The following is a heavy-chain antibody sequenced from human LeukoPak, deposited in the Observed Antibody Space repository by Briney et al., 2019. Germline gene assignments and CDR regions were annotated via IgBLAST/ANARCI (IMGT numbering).Heavy chain of an antibody. CDR2: INPNSGGT. J-gene: IGHJ4*02. Sequence: ASVKVSCKASGYTFTGYYMHWVRQAPGQGLEWMGWINPNSGGTNYAQKFQGRVTMTRDTSISTAYMELSRLSSVTAADTAVYYCARGGRGDGYNPYFDYWGQGTLVTVSS. D-gene: IGHD5-24*01. V-gene: IGHV1-2*02. CDR1: GYTFTGYY. CDR3: ARGGRGDGYNPYFDY.